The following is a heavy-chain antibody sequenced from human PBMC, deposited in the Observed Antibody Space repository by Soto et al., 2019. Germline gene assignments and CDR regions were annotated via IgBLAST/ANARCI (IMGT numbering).Heavy chain of an antibody. CDR3: ARHRGSSSWYDPMTFDY. D-gene: IGHD6-13*01. CDR1: DGSIGNFY. V-gene: IGHV4-59*08. CDR2: IYYSGST. Sequence: PLVTLRDTYTVSDGSIGNFYWSWILQPPGKGLEWIGYIYYSGSTNYNPSLKSRVTISVDTSKNQFSLKLSSVTAADTAVYYCARHRGSSSWYDPMTFDYWGQGTLVTVSS. J-gene: IGHJ4*02.